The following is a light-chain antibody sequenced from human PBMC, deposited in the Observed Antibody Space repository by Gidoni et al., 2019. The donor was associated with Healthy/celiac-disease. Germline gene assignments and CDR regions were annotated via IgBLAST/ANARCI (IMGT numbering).Light chain of an antibody. J-gene: IGKJ3*01. V-gene: IGKV3-20*01. CDR2: GAS. CDR1: QSVSSSY. Sequence: EIVLTQSPGTLSLSPGERATLSCRASQSVSSSYLAWYQQKPGQAPRLLIYGASSMATGIPDRFSGSGSGTDFTLTISRLEPEDFAVYYCQQYGSPFTFGPGTKVDIK. CDR3: QQYGSPFT.